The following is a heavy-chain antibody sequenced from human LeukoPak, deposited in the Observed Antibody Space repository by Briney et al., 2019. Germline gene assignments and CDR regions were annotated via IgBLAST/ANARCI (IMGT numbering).Heavy chain of an antibody. Sequence: ASVKVSCKVSGYTLTELSMHWVRQAPGKGLEWMGGFDPEDGETIYAQKFQGRVTMTEDTSTDTAYMELSSLRSEDTAVYYCATEVGTYYYYGMDVWGQGTTVTVSS. CDR2: FDPEDGET. CDR3: ATEVGTYYYYGMDV. V-gene: IGHV1-24*01. J-gene: IGHJ6*02. D-gene: IGHD1-1*01. CDR1: GYTLTELS.